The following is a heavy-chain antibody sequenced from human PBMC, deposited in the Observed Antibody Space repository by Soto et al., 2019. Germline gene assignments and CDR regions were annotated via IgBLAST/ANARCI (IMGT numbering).Heavy chain of an antibody. D-gene: IGHD5-12*01. CDR1: GGSFSGYY. J-gene: IGHJ4*02. CDR2: INHSGST. CDR3: ARGRAEYSGYQPDY. V-gene: IGHV4-34*01. Sequence: SSETLSLTCAVYGGSFSGYYWSWIRQPPGKGLEWIGEINHSGSTNYNPSLKSRVTISVDTSKNQFSLKLSSVTAADTAVYYCARGRAEYSGYQPDYWGQGTLVTVSS.